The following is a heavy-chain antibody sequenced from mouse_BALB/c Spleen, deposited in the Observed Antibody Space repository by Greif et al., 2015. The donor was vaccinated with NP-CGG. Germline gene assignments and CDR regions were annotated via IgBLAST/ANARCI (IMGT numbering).Heavy chain of an antibody. Sequence: QVQLQQSGAELVRPGSSVKISCKASGYAFSSYWMNWVKQRPGQGLEWIGQIYPGDGDTNYNGKFKGKATLTADKSSSTAYMQLSILTSEDSAVYFCARSYYTYYLYYFDYCGQGTTLTFSS. CDR1: GYAFSSYW. D-gene: IGHD2-14*01. CDR3: ARSYYTYYLYYFDY. J-gene: IGHJ2*01. CDR2: IYPGDGDT. V-gene: IGHV1-80*01.